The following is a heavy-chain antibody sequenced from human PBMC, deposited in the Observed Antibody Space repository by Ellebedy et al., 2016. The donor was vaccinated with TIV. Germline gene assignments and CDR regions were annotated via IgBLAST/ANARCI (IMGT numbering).Heavy chain of an antibody. D-gene: IGHD3-10*01. J-gene: IGHJ4*02. CDR3: AREGNYGAGIAPFDY. Sequence: GESLKISCAASGFTFSFYGMHWVRQAPGMGLEYVAAVRGNGGHTYYANSVRGRFTISRDNSKKTLYLQMGSLRAEDMAVYYCAREGNYGAGIAPFDYWGQGALVSVSS. V-gene: IGHV3-64*01. CDR1: GFTFSFYG. CDR2: VRGNGGHT.